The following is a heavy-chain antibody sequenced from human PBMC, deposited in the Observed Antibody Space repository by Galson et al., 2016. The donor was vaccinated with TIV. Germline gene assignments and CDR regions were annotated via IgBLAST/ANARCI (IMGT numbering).Heavy chain of an antibody. J-gene: IGHJ3*01. D-gene: IGHD4-23*01. Sequence: SLRLSCAASGFTFSTYAMNWVRQAPGKGLEWVSGIVGTGGTTYYADSVKGRFTIYRDNSKNTLYLQMNSLRAEDTAVYYCAKRKNYDGDAFDLRGQGTLVTVSS. CDR3: AKRKNYDGDAFDL. CDR2: IVGTGGTT. V-gene: IGHV3-23*01. CDR1: GFTFSTYA.